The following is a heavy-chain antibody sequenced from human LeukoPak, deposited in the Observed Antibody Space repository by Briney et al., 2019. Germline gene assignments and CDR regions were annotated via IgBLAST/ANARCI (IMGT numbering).Heavy chain of an antibody. Sequence: SETLSLTCTVSGGSISSYYWSWIRQPPGKGQEWIGYIYYSGSTNYNPSLKSRVTISVDTSKNQFSLKLSSVTAADTAVYYCARDAYYYGSGSYWSWFDPWGQGTLVTVSS. V-gene: IGHV4-59*01. J-gene: IGHJ5*02. CDR3: ARDAYYYGSGSYWSWFDP. CDR2: IYYSGST. D-gene: IGHD3-10*01. CDR1: GGSISSYY.